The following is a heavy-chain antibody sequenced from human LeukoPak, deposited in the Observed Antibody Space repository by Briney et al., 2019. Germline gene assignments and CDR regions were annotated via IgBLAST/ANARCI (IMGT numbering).Heavy chain of an antibody. Sequence: ASVKVSCKAPGYTLTGYYMHWVRQAPGQGLEWMGWMNPNSGDTGYAQKFQGRVTITRNTSISTAYMELSSVRSEDTAVYYCVLKGGYYYYYMDVWGKGTTVTVSS. CDR3: VLKGGYYYYYMDV. V-gene: IGHV1-8*03. D-gene: IGHD3-16*01. J-gene: IGHJ6*03. CDR1: GYTLTGYY. CDR2: MNPNSGDT.